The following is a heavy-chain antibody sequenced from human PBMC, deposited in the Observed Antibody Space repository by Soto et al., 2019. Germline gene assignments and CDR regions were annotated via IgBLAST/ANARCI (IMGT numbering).Heavy chain of an antibody. Sequence: ASVKVSCKASGYTFTSYDINWVRQATGQGLEWMGWMNPNSGNTGYAQKFQGRVTMTRNTSISTAYMELSSLRSEDTAVYYCARFQGYCSSTSCYGWFDPWGQGTLVTVSS. J-gene: IGHJ5*02. CDR1: GYTFTSYD. D-gene: IGHD2-2*01. CDR2: MNPNSGNT. CDR3: ARFQGYCSSTSCYGWFDP. V-gene: IGHV1-8*01.